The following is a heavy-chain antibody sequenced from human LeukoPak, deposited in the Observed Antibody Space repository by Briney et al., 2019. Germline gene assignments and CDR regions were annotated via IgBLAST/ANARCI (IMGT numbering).Heavy chain of an antibody. D-gene: IGHD3-10*01. CDR2: IIPILGIA. V-gene: IGHV1-69*04. Sequence: SVKVSCKASGGTFSSYAISWVRQAPGQGLEWMGRIIPILGIANYAQKFQGRVTITADKSTSTAYMELSSLRSEDTAVYYCARSMVRGVGYYYGMDVWGQGTTGTVSS. J-gene: IGHJ6*02. CDR1: GGTFSSYA. CDR3: ARSMVRGVGYYYGMDV.